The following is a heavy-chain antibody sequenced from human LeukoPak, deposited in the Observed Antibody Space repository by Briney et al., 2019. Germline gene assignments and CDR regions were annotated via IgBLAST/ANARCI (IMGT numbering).Heavy chain of an antibody. J-gene: IGHJ3*02. Sequence: SETLSLTCTVSGGSISSYYWSWIRQPPGKGLEWIGYINYSGSTNYNPSLKSRVTVSVDTSKNQFSLKLSSVTAADTAVYYCARGAPPSDYDYVWGSYRCDAFDIWGQGTMVTVSS. CDR2: INYSGST. CDR1: GGSISSYY. V-gene: IGHV4-59*01. D-gene: IGHD3-16*02. CDR3: ARGAPPSDYDYVWGSYRCDAFDI.